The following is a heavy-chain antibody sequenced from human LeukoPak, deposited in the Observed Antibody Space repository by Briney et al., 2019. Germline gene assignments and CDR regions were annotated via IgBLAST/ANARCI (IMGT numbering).Heavy chain of an antibody. J-gene: IGHJ4*02. CDR2: INSDGSSI. V-gene: IGHV3-74*01. D-gene: IGHD6-13*01. CDR3: ARDAYSSSWADY. Sequence: GGSLRLSCAASGFTFSSHWMHWVRQAPGKGLVWVSRINSDGSSISYADSVKGRFTISRDNAKNTLYLQMNSLRAEDTAVYYCARDAYSSSWADYWGQGTLVTVSS. CDR1: GFTFSSHW.